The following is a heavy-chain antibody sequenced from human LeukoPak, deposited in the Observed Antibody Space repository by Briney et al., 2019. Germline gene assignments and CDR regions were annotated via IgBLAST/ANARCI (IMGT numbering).Heavy chain of an antibody. CDR2: IYTSGST. Sequence: SETLSLTCTVSGGSISSYYWSWIRQPAGKGLEWIGRIYTSGSTNYNPSLKSRVTISVDTSKNQFSLKLSSVTAADTAVYYCARDGVVPAAMGIWFDPWGQGTLVTVSS. J-gene: IGHJ5*02. CDR1: GGSISSYY. CDR3: ARDGVVPAAMGIWFDP. D-gene: IGHD2-2*01. V-gene: IGHV4-4*07.